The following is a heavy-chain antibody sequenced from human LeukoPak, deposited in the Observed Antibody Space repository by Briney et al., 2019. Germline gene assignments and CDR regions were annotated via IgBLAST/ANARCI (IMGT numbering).Heavy chain of an antibody. CDR3: ARGDSSGLLDY. CDR2: ISYDGSNK. CDR1: GFTFSSYA. J-gene: IGHJ4*02. D-gene: IGHD3-22*01. Sequence: PGGSLRLSCAASGFTFSSYAMHWVRQAPGKGLEWVAVISYDGSNKYYADSVKGRFAISRDNSKNTLYLQMNSLRAEDTAVYYCARGDSSGLLDYWGQGTLVTVSS. V-gene: IGHV3-30*09.